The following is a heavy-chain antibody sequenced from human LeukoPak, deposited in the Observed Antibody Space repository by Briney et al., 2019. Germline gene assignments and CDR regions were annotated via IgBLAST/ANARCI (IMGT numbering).Heavy chain of an antibody. CDR1: GGSISSYY. V-gene: IGHV4-59*01. D-gene: IGHD1-26*01. J-gene: IGHJ5*02. CDR2: IYYSGST. Sequence: SETLSLTCTVSGGSISSYYWSWIRQPPGKGLEWIGYIYYSGSTNYNPSLKSRVTISVDTSKNQFSLKLSSVTAADTAVYYCARDFGSPNNWFDPWGQGTLVTVSS. CDR3: ARDFGSPNNWFDP.